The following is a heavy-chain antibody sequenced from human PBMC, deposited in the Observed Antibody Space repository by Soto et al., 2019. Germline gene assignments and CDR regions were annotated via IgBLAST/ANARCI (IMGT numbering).Heavy chain of an antibody. CDR2: ISGSGGST. CDR1: GFTFSSYA. Sequence: GGSLRLSCAASGFTFSSYAMSWVCQAPGKGLEWVSAISGSGGSTYYADSVKGRFTISRDNSKNTLYLQMNSLRAEDTAVYYCAKDGAPRGDGYNLDYYYYGMDVWGQGTTVTVSS. CDR3: AKDGAPRGDGYNLDYYYYGMDV. J-gene: IGHJ6*02. V-gene: IGHV3-23*01. D-gene: IGHD5-12*01.